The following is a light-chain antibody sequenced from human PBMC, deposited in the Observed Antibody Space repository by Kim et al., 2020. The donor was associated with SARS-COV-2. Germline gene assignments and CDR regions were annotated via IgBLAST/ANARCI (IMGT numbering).Light chain of an antibody. CDR3: NSRESSSNHWI. J-gene: IGLJ2*01. CDR2: GKN. V-gene: IGLV3-19*01. Sequence: ALGQTVRITCQGDSLRKYYASWYQQKPGQAPVLVFYGKNNRPSGIPDRFSGAYSGNTASLTITAAQAEDEADYYCNSRESSSNHWIFGGGTQLTVL. CDR1: SLRKYY.